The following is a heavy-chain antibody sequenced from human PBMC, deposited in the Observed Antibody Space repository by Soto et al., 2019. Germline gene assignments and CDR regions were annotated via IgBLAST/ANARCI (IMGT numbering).Heavy chain of an antibody. Sequence: GGSLRLSCAASGFTFSSYAMSWVRQAPGKGLEWVSAISGSGGSTYYADSVKGRFTISRDNSKNTLYLQMNSLRAEDTAVYYCAKGLGASYDFWSGYYTGEYFDYWGQGTLVTVSS. D-gene: IGHD3-3*01. CDR3: AKGLGASYDFWSGYYTGEYFDY. V-gene: IGHV3-23*01. CDR1: GFTFSSYA. J-gene: IGHJ4*02. CDR2: ISGSGGST.